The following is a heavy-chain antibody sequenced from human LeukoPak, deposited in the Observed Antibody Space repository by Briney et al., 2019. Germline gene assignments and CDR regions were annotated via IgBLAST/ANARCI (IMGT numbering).Heavy chain of an antibody. D-gene: IGHD2-2*01. CDR2: IYSGGST. CDR1: GFTVSSNY. Sequence: GGSLRLSCAASGFTVSSNYMSWVRQAPGKGLEWVSVIYSGGSTYYADSVKGRFTISRDNSKNTLYPQMNSLRAEDTAVYYCASWPCSSTSCYQDYYYYMDVWGKGTTVTVSS. V-gene: IGHV3-53*01. J-gene: IGHJ6*03. CDR3: ASWPCSSTSCYQDYYYYMDV.